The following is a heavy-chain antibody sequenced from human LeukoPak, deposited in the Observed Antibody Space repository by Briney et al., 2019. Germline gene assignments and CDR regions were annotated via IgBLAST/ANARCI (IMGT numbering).Heavy chain of an antibody. D-gene: IGHD3-9*01. CDR1: GLVFSNFA. Sequence: GASLRLSCAASGLVFSNFAMNWVRRAPGKGPEWVSSINEGGDKTHYADSVKGRFTISRDNSKNTLYLQMNSLRAEDTAVYYCAKQYLVGDYWGQGTLVTVSS. J-gene: IGHJ4*02. CDR2: INEGGDKT. V-gene: IGHV3-23*01. CDR3: AKQYLVGDY.